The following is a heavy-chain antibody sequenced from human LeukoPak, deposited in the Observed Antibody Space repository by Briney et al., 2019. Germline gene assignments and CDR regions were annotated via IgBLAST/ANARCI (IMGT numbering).Heavy chain of an antibody. D-gene: IGHD4-17*01. CDR2: IDWDDDK. Sequence: SGPTLVNPTQTLTLTCTSSGFSLSTSGMCVSWIRQPPGKALEWLARIDWDDDKYYSTSLKTRLTISKDTSKNQVVLTMTNMDPVDTATYYCARIPHGDYAFDYWGQGTLVTVSS. CDR1: GFSLSTSGMC. J-gene: IGHJ4*02. V-gene: IGHV2-70*11. CDR3: ARIPHGDYAFDY.